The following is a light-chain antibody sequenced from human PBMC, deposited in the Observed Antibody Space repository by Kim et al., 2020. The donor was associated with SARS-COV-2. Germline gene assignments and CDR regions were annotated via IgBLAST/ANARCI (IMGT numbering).Light chain of an antibody. J-gene: IGLJ1*01. V-gene: IGLV2-8*01. CDR3: GSYVGNNNFV. Sequence: GQSVTMSCTGTSRDVVGYNYVSWDQHHPGKAPKLMIYEVTKRPSGVPDRFSGSKSGNTASLTVSGLQAEDEADYYCGSYVGNNNFVFGTGTKVTVL. CDR1: SRDVVGYNY. CDR2: EVT.